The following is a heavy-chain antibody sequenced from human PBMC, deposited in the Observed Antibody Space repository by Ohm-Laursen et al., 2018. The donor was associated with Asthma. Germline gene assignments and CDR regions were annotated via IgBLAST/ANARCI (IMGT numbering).Heavy chain of an antibody. D-gene: IGHD2-21*02. CDR2: ISSSGGST. CDR3: ARDRGGDRSFDY. J-gene: IGHJ4*02. V-gene: IGHV3-23*01. CDR1: GFTFSSYA. Sequence: LSLTCAASGFTFSSYAMSWVRQAPGKGLEWVSGISSSGGSTYYADNVKGRFAISRDNSKNSLYLQMSSLRDEDTAVYYCARDRGGDRSFDYWGQGTLVTVSS.